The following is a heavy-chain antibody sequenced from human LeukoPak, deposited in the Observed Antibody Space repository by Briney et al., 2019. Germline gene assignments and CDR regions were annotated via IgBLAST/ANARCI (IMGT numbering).Heavy chain of an antibody. CDR3: ARRGGGRVGSGSYWYFDY. CDR2: IYYSGST. V-gene: IGHV4-59*08. J-gene: IGHJ4*02. CDR1: GGSISSYY. Sequence: PSETLSLTCTVSGGSISSYYWSWIRQPPGKGLEWIGYIYYSGSTNYNPSLKCRVTISVDTSKNQFSLKLSSVTAADTAVYYCARRGGGRVGSGSYWYFDYWGQGTLVTVSS. D-gene: IGHD3-10*01.